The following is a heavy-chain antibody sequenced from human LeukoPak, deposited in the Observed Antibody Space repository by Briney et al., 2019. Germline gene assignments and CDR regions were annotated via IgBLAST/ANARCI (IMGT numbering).Heavy chain of an antibody. J-gene: IGHJ4*02. CDR3: ARGSNYYGSGSLGY. Sequence: PGGSLRLSCAASGFTFSSYSMNWVRQAPGEGLEWVSYISSSSSTIYYADSVKGRFTISRDNAKNSLYLQMNSLRAEDTAVYYCARGSNYYGSGSLGYWGQGTLVTVSS. CDR1: GFTFSSYS. D-gene: IGHD3-10*01. V-gene: IGHV3-48*01. CDR2: ISSSSSTI.